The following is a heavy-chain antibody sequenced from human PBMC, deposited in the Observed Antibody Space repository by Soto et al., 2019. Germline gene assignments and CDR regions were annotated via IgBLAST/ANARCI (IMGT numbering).Heavy chain of an antibody. V-gene: IGHV4-30-2*01. Sequence: QLQLQESGSGLVKPSETLSLNCAVSGGSITSGGYSWGWIRQPPGQGLEWIGYMYHSGNTYYNPSLKGRVSISIDPSRNQFSLRLNSVTAADTAGYFCASSKYDVVAGSGWFDPWGQGTLVTVSS. CDR3: ASSKYDVVAGSGWFDP. CDR1: GGSITSGGYS. J-gene: IGHJ5*02. D-gene: IGHD2-21*01. CDR2: MYHSGNT.